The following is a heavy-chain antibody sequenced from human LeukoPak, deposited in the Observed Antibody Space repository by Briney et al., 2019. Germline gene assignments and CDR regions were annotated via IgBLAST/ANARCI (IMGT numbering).Heavy chain of an antibody. Sequence: SETLSLTCNVSGGSFTNYYWSGIPQTPEKGLEWIGQINHSGDTSYNPSLRSRITLSVDRSKNQFSLRVTSVTAADTGVYYCARGPGTVGLSPWGQGTLVTVSS. CDR2: INHSGDT. CDR1: GGSFTNYY. CDR3: ARGPGTVGLSP. J-gene: IGHJ5*02. V-gene: IGHV4-34*01. D-gene: IGHD1/OR15-1a*01.